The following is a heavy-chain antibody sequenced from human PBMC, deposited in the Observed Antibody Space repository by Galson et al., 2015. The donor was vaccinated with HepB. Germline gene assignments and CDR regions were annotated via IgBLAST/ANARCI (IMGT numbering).Heavy chain of an antibody. CDR1: GFTFSDYE. V-gene: IGHV3-48*03. Sequence: SLRLSCAASGFTFSDYEMNWVRQAPGKGLEWVSYISSAGSDISYADSVKGRFTISRDNAKNSLYLQMNSLRAEDTSVYYCARGSMYYMDVWGQGTTVTVSS. CDR2: ISSAGSDI. D-gene: IGHD2-8*01. J-gene: IGHJ6*02. CDR3: ARGSMYYMDV.